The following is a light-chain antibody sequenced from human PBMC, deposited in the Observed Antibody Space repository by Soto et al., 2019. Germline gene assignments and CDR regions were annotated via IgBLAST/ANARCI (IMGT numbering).Light chain of an antibody. CDR3: QQYGNSPLYT. CDR2: VAS. V-gene: IGKV3-20*01. CDR1: QRVTSSY. J-gene: IGKJ2*01. Sequence: EIVLTQSPGTLSLSPGERATLSCRASQRVTSSYLAWYQQKPGQAPRLLMYVASSRATGIPDRFSGSGSGTAFTLTISRLEPEDFAVYYCQQYGNSPLYTFGQGTKLEIK.